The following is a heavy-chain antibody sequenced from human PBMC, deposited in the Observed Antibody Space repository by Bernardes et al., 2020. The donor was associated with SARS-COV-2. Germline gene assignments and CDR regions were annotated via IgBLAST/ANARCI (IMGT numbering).Heavy chain of an antibody. Sequence: EGSLILSCAASGFTLSSYWMSWVRQAPGQGLEWVANIKEDGSEKNYVDSVKGRFTVSRDNAKNSLYLQMNSLRAEDTAVYYCARDWGVTTHQLDYWGQGTLVTVSS. V-gene: IGHV3-7*01. CDR3: ARDWGVTTHQLDY. D-gene: IGHD1-26*01. CDR2: IKEDGSEK. CDR1: GFTLSSYW. J-gene: IGHJ4*02.